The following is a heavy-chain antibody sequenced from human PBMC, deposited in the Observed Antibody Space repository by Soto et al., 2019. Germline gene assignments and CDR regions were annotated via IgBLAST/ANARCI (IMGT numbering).Heavy chain of an antibody. CDR2: ISHSGPR. CDR1: GVSVSSGY. D-gene: IGHD3-10*01. J-gene: IGHJ5*02. V-gene: IGHV4-59*02. Sequence: QVQLQESGPGLVKPSETLSLTCIVSGVSVSSGYCTWIRQSPGKELEWIGYISHSGPRHYRASLHSRLTMSIETSKNQFSLNLTSVTAADTAIYYCATSNDPCPVCYSWGQGTLVTVSS. CDR3: ATSNDPCPVCYS.